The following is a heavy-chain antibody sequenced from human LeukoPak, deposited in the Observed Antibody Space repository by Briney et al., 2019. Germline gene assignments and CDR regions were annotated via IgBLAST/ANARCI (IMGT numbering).Heavy chain of an antibody. CDR3: ARDPNHYYDSSGYYGDC. Sequence: GASVKVSCKASGHTFTNYAMNWVRQAPGQGLEWMGWINTNTGNPTYAQGFTGRFVFSLDTSVSTAYLQISSLKAEDTAVYYCARDPNHYYDSSGYYGDCWGQGTLVTVSS. CDR2: INTNTGNP. D-gene: IGHD3-22*01. CDR1: GHTFTNYA. V-gene: IGHV7-4-1*02. J-gene: IGHJ4*02.